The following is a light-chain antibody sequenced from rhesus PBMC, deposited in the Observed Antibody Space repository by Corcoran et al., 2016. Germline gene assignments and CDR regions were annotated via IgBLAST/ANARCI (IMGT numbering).Light chain of an antibody. Sequence: DIQMTQSPSSLSASVGDRVTITCQASQGISNWLAWYKQKPGKAHKLLIYAAPGLQIGVPSRFSGSGSGTEFTLTNSSMQPEDFATCCCQQHNSNPPTIGGWTKVEIK. V-gene: IGKV1S4*01. CDR1: QGISNW. J-gene: IGKJ4*01. CDR2: AAP. CDR3: QQHNSNPPT.